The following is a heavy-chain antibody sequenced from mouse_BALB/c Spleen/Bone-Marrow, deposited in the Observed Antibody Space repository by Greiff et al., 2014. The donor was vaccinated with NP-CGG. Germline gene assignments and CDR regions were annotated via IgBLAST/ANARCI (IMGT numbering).Heavy chain of an antibody. CDR3: TIPPIYYAMDY. CDR1: GYAFTSYW. V-gene: IGHV1S16*01. Sequence: QVHVKQSGAELVKPGASVKLSCKASGYAFTSYWMHWVKLRPGQGFEWIGEINPSNGGINYNEKFKRKATLTVDKSSSTAYMQLSSLTSEDSAVYYCTIPPIYYAMDYWGQGTSVTVSS. CDR2: INPSNGGI. J-gene: IGHJ4*01.